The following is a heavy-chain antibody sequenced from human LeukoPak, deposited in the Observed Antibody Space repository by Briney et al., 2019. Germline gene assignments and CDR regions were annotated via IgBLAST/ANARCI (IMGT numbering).Heavy chain of an antibody. J-gene: IGHJ6*03. CDR1: RFTFSSYA. D-gene: IGHD3-10*01. CDR2: ISGSGGST. V-gene: IGHV3-23*01. CDR3: AGGGFGEAYYYNYYMDV. Sequence: GGSLKLSCAASRFTFSSYAMSWVRQAPGKGLKWVSAISGSGGSTYYADSVKGRFTISRDNSKNTVYLQMKSLRTKDTAENYHAGGGFGEAYYYNYYMDVWGKGTTVTVSS.